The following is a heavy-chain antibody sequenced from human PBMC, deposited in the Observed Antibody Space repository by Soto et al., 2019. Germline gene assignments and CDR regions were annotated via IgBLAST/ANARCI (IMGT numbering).Heavy chain of an antibody. J-gene: IGHJ6*03. CDR1: GYSFTRYD. Sequence: ASVKVSCKASGYSFTRYDINWVRQATGQGLEWMGWMNPNSGNTGYAQKFQGRVTMTRNTSISTAYMELSSLRSEDTAVYYCARGRLIPVLDDYGTTSYYYYYMDVWGKGTTVTVSS. D-gene: IGHD4-17*01. CDR2: MNPNSGNT. CDR3: ARGRLIPVLDDYGTTSYYYYYMDV. V-gene: IGHV1-8*01.